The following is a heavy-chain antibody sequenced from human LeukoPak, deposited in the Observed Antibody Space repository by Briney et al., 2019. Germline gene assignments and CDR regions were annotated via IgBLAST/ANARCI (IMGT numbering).Heavy chain of an antibody. V-gene: IGHV3-11*01. Sequence: PGGSLRLSCAASGFTFSDYYMSWIRQAPGKGLEWVSYISSSGSTIYYADSVKGRFTISRDNAKNSLYLQMNSLRAEDTAVYYCASTPTTVTTNWFDPWGQGTLVTVSS. CDR3: ASTPTTVTTNWFDP. CDR2: ISSSGSTI. CDR1: GFTFSDYY. D-gene: IGHD4-17*01. J-gene: IGHJ5*02.